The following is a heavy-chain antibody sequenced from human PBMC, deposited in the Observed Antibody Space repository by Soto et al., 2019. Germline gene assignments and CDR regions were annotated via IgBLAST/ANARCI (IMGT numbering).Heavy chain of an antibody. V-gene: IGHV4-4*07. CDR1: GGSIRSYY. Sequence: QVQLQESGPGLVKPSETLSLTCTVSGGSIRSYYWSWIRQPAGKPLEWIGRIYTSGTTNYNPSLTRRVTILVDTSKNQFSLKLSSVTAADTAVYYCAREGASGFGMDVWGQGTTVTVSS. CDR2: IYTSGTT. CDR3: AREGASGFGMDV. D-gene: IGHD1-26*01. J-gene: IGHJ6*02.